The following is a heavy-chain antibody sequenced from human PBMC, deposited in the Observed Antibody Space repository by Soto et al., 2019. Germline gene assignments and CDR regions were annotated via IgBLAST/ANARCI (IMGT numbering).Heavy chain of an antibody. J-gene: IGHJ4*02. D-gene: IGHD5-18*01. CDR2: IGYDGGSN. CDR1: GFTFSSYG. CDR3: ARGLWAFDY. V-gene: IGHV3-33*01. Sequence: QVQLVESGGGVVQPGRSLRLSCAASGFTFSSYGMHWVRQAPGKGLAWVAVIGYDGGSNYYADSVEGRFTISRDNSKYTLYLQMPSMRAEDTAVYYCARGLWAFDYWGPRPLVSVSA.